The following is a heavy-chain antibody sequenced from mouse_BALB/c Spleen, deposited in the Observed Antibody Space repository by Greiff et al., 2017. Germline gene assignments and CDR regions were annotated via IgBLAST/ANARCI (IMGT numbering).Heavy chain of an antibody. CDR2: IRLKSNNYAT. Sequence: EVMLVESGGGLVQPGGSMKLSCVASGFTFSNYWMNWVRQSPEKGLEWVAEIRLKSNNYATHSAESVKGRCTISRDDSKMSVYLQMNNLRAEDTGIYYCTRDGTYAMDYWGQGTSVTVSS. J-gene: IGHJ4*01. D-gene: IGHD1-1*01. CDR3: TRDGTYAMDY. V-gene: IGHV6-6*02. CDR1: GFTFSNYW.